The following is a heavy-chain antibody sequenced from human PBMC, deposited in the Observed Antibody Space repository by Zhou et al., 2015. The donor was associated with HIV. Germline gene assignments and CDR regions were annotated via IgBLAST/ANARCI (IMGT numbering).Heavy chain of an antibody. D-gene: IGHD5-18*01. Sequence: QVQLVQSGAEVKKPGSSVKVSCKASGGTFSSYAISWVRQAPGQGLEWMGGIIPIFGTANYAQKFQGRVTITADESTSTAYMELSSLRSEDTAVYYCARDPPLGTAMVAWFDPVGPGNPWSTVSS. CDR2: IIPIFGTA. CDR3: ARDPPLGTAMVAWFDP. J-gene: IGHJ5*02. V-gene: IGHV1-69*01. CDR1: GGTFSSYA.